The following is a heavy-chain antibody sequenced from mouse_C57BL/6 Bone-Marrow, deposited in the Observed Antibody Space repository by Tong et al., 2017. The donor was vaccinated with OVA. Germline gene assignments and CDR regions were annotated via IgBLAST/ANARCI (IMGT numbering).Heavy chain of an antibody. CDR2: INPSSGYT. Sequence: VQLQESGAELARPGASVKMSCKASGYTFTSYTMHWVKQRPGQGLEWIGYINPSSGYTKYNQKFKDKATLTADKSSSTAYMQLSSLTSEDSAVYFCARKGKGWFAYWGQGTLVTVSA. D-gene: IGHD1-3*01. J-gene: IGHJ3*01. CDR3: ARKGKGWFAY. V-gene: IGHV1-4*01. CDR1: GYTFTSYT.